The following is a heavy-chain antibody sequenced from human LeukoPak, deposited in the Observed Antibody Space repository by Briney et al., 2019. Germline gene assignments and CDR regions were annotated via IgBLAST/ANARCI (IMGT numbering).Heavy chain of an antibody. Sequence: ASVKVSCKASGGTFSSYAISWVRQAPGQGLEWMGGIIPIFGTANYAQKFQGRVTITADESTSTAYMELSSLRSEDTAVYYCARSVVNYYYYGMDVWGQGTTVTVSS. CDR1: GGTFSSYA. D-gene: IGHD2-21*01. CDR3: ARSVVNYYYYGMDV. CDR2: IIPIFGTA. J-gene: IGHJ6*02. V-gene: IGHV1-69*13.